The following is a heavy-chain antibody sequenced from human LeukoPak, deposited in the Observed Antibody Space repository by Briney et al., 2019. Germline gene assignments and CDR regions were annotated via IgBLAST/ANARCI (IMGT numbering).Heavy chain of an antibody. D-gene: IGHD2-8*01. J-gene: IGHJ5*02. CDR3: ARDINYCTPTLCHRNWFDP. V-gene: IGHV3-48*01. Sequence: GGSLRLSCAASGFSLSSYSMDWFRQTPGKGLEWISYISSSSNTIYYADSVEGRFTISRDNAKNALYLQMNNLRAEDSAVYFCARDINYCTPTLCHRNWFDPWGQGTLVTVSS. CDR2: ISSSSNTI. CDR1: GFSLSSYS.